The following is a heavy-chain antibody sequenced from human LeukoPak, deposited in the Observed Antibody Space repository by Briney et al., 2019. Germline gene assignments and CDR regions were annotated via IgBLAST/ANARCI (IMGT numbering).Heavy chain of an antibody. CDR3: ARALSGTYGLFQH. CDR1: VGSISSYY. J-gene: IGHJ1*01. Sequence: SETLSLTCTVSVGSISSYYWSWIRQPPGKGLEWIGYIYYSGSTYYNPSLRSRVTISVDTSKNQFSLNLNSVTAADTAVYYCARALSGTYGLFQHWGQGTLVTVSS. V-gene: IGHV4-59*01. CDR2: IYYSGST. D-gene: IGHD1-26*01.